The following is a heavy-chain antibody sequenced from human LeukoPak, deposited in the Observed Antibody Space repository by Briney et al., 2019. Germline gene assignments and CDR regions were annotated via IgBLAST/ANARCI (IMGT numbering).Heavy chain of an antibody. J-gene: IGHJ3*02. D-gene: IGHD1-26*01. CDR2: IWYDGSNK. CDR3: ARGAQVGATDAFDI. Sequence: PGGSLRLSCAASRFTFSSHGMHWVRQAPGKGLEWVAAIWYDGSNKYYADSVRGRFTISRDNSKNTLYLQVNSLRAEDTAVYYCARGAQVGATDAFDIWGQGTLVTVFS. CDR1: RFTFSSHG. V-gene: IGHV3-33*01.